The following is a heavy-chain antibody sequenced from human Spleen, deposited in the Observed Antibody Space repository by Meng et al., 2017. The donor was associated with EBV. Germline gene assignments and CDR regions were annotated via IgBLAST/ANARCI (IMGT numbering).Heavy chain of an antibody. D-gene: IGHD1-26*01. J-gene: IGHJ4*02. CDR1: VSSCIRYR. V-gene: IGHV1-8*01. CDR3: TRLEGRRGAIDS. CDR2: VSPTSSSA. Sequence: GAVVNKSLASLKLSCRAPVSSCIRYRYNWVRQSAGTGLASMGTVSPTSSSADDAQKCQGRVTLHRNTSTNTAYMDLGSLGYEYTALYSCTRLEGRRGAIDSWVQGTLVTVSS.